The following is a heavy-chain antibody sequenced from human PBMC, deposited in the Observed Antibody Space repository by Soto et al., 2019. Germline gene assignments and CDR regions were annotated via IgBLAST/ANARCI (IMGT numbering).Heavy chain of an antibody. CDR2: IWYDGSNK. CDR1: GFTFSSYG. V-gene: IGHV3-33*01. Sequence: QVQLVESGGGVVQPGRSLRLSCAASGFTFSSYGMHWVRQAPGKGLEWVAVIWYDGSNKYYADSVKGRFTISRDNSKNTLYLQMNSLRAEDTAVYYCARGRFDYYDSSGLLDYWGQGTLVTVSS. J-gene: IGHJ4*02. CDR3: ARGRFDYYDSSGLLDY. D-gene: IGHD3-22*01.